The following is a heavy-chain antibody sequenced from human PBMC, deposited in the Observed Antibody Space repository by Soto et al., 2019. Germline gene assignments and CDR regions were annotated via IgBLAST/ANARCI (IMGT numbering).Heavy chain of an antibody. CDR2: IYYSGST. V-gene: IGHV4-31*03. CDR1: GGSISSGGYY. CDR3: ARDLADSSGFYGMDV. D-gene: IGHD3-22*01. J-gene: IGHJ6*02. Sequence: SETLSLTCTVSGGSISSGGYYWSWIRQHPGKGLEWIGYIYYSGSTYYNPSLKSRVTISVDTSKIQFSLKLSSVTAVDTAVYYCARDLADSSGFYGMDVWGQGTTVTVSS.